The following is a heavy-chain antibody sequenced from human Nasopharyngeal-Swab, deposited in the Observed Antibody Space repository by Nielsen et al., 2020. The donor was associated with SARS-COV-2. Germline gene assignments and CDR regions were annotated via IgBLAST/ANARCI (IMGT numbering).Heavy chain of an antibody. D-gene: IGHD1-26*01. CDR1: GFTFTSSA. CDR3: AAGLGRRFDY. CDR2: IVVGSGNT. V-gene: IGHV1-58*01. Sequence: SVKVSCKASGFTFTSSAAQWVRQARGQRLEWIGWIVVGSGNTNYAQKFQERVTITRDMSTSTAYMELSSLRSEDTAVYYCAAGLGRRFDYWGQGTLVTVSS. J-gene: IGHJ4*02.